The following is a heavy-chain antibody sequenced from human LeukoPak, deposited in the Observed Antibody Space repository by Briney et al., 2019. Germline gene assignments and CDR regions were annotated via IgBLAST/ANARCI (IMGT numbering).Heavy chain of an antibody. CDR3: AKNVWFGESSDAFNI. CDR1: GYTFTGYY. V-gene: IGHV1-2*02. J-gene: IGHJ3*02. Sequence: ASVKVSCKASGYTFTGYYMHWVRQAPGQGREWMGWINPNSGGTNYAEKFQGRVTMTRDTSISTAYMELSRLRSDDTAVYYCAKNVWFGESSDAFNIWGQGTLVTVSS. CDR2: INPNSGGT. D-gene: IGHD3-10*01.